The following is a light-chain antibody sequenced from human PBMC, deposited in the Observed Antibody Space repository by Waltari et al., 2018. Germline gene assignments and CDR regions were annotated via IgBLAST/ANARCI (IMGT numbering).Light chain of an antibody. CDR2: DAS. V-gene: IGKV3-20*01. CDR1: QSISRY. CDR3: QKYGSLPAT. Sequence: EIMLTQSPGTLSLSPGERATLSCRASQSISRYLAWYQHKPGQAPRLHIYDASSRATGIPDRFSGSGSGTDFSLTISRLEPEDFAVYYCQKYGSLPATFGQGTKVEIK. J-gene: IGKJ1*01.